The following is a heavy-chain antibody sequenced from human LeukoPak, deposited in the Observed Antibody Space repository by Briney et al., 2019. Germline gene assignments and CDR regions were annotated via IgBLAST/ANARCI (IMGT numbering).Heavy chain of an antibody. Sequence: PGGSLRLSCAASGFTFSSYSMNWVRQAPGKGLEWVSSISSSSSYIYYADSVKGRFTISRDNAKNSLYLQMNSLRAEDTAVYYCARDLDGYNSPGFDYWGQGTLVTVSS. D-gene: IGHD5-24*01. CDR1: GFTFSSYS. CDR2: ISSSSSYI. CDR3: ARDLDGYNSPGFDY. V-gene: IGHV3-21*01. J-gene: IGHJ4*02.